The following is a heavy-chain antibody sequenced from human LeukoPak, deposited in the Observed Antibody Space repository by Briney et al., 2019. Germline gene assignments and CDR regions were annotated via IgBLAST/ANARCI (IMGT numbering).Heavy chain of an antibody. V-gene: IGHV1-8*01. Sequence: GASVKVSCKASGYTFTSYDINWVRQATGQGLEWMGWMNPNSGNTGYAQKFQGRVTMTRNTSISTAYMELSSLRSEDTAVYYCARDSCSSTSCEFDYWGQGTLVTVSS. D-gene: IGHD2-2*01. CDR2: MNPNSGNT. CDR3: ARDSCSSTSCEFDY. J-gene: IGHJ4*02. CDR1: GYTFTSYD.